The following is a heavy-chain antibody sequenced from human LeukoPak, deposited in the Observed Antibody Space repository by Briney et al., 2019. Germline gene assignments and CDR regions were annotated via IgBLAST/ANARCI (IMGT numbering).Heavy chain of an antibody. V-gene: IGHV1-69*13. J-gene: IGHJ4*02. CDR2: IIPIFGTA. CDR3: ARPDEDRGYSYGYNY. CDR1: GGTFSSYA. D-gene: IGHD5-18*01. Sequence: SVEVSCKASGGTFSSYAISWVRQAPGQGLEWMGGIIPIFGTANYAQKFQGRVTITADESTSTAYMELSSLRSEDTAVYYCARPDEDRGYSYGYNYWGQGTLVTVSS.